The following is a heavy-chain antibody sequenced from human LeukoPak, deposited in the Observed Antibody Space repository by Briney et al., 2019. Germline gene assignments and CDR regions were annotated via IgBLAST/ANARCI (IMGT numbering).Heavy chain of an antibody. CDR1: GGSISSYY. CDR3: ARDDYGSVP. V-gene: IGHV4-59*13. CDR2: IYYSGST. Sequence: PSETLSLTCTVSGGSISSYYWSWIRQPPGRGLEWIGYIYYSGSTNYNPSLKSRVTISVDTSKNQFSLKLSSVTAADTAVYYCARDDYGSVPWGQGTLVTVSS. D-gene: IGHD3-10*01. J-gene: IGHJ5*02.